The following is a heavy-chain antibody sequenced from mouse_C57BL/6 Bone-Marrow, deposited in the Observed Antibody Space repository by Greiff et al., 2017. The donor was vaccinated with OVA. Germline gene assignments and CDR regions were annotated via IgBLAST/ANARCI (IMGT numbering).Heavy chain of an antibody. J-gene: IGHJ3*01. CDR3: AREGGLPHWFAY. CDR1: GYSITSGYY. D-gene: IGHD2-4*01. Sequence: EVQLQQSGPGLVKPSQSLSLTCSVTGYSITSGYYWNWIRQFPGNKLEWMGYISYDGSNNYNPSLKNRISITRDTSKNQFFLKLNSVTTEDTATYYCAREGGLPHWFAYWGQGTLVTVSA. V-gene: IGHV3-6*01. CDR2: ISYDGSN.